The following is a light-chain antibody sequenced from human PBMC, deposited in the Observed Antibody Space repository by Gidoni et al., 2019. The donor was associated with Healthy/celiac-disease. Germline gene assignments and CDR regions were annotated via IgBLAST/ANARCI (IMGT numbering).Light chain of an antibody. CDR2: WAS. J-gene: IGKJ1*01. CDR1: QSVLYSSNNKNY. CDR3: QQYYSTPQT. V-gene: IGKV4-1*01. Sequence: DIVMTQSPDSLAGALGERATINCKSSQSVLYSSNNKNYLAWSQQKPGQPPKLLIYWASTRESGVPDRLSGSGSGTDFTLTISSLQAEDVAVYYCQQYYSTPQTFGQGTKVEIK.